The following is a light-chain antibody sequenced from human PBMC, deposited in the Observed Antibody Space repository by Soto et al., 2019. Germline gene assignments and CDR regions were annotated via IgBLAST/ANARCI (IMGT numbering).Light chain of an antibody. Sequence: QSALTQPASVSGSPGQSITISCAGTSSDIGGYNYVSWYQQPPGKAPKVMIYEVSNRPSGVSNRFSGSKSGNTASLTISGLQAEDEADYYCSSYTSSSTLYVFGSGTKVTVL. V-gene: IGLV2-14*01. J-gene: IGLJ1*01. CDR1: SSDIGGYNY. CDR3: SSYTSSSTLYV. CDR2: EVS.